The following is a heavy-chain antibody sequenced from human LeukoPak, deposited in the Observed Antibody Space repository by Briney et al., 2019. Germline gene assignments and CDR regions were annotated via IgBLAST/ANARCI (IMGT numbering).Heavy chain of an antibody. Sequence: KSSETLSLTCTVSGGSISSSSYYWGWIRQPPGKGLEWIGSIYYSGSTYYNPSLKSRVTISVDTSKNQFSLKLSSVTAADTAVYYCARQDTAMVTLFDYWGQGTLVTVSS. CDR3: ARQDTAMVTLFDY. CDR2: IYYSGST. CDR1: GGSISSSSYY. V-gene: IGHV4-39*07. D-gene: IGHD5-18*01. J-gene: IGHJ4*02.